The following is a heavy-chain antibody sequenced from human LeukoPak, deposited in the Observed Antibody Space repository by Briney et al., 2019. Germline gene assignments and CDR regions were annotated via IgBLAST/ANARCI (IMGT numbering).Heavy chain of an antibody. Sequence: SETLSLTCTVSGDSINSRNYYWGWIRQPPGRGLEWIGSVYNTGSTYYNLSLKSRVTISIDTSKNQFSLNLRYVTAADTAVYYCARHMEGFITIFGAFDYWGQGTLVTVSS. CDR1: GDSINSRNYY. V-gene: IGHV4-39*01. J-gene: IGHJ4*02. CDR3: ARHMEGFITIFGAFDY. D-gene: IGHD3-3*01. CDR2: VYNTGST.